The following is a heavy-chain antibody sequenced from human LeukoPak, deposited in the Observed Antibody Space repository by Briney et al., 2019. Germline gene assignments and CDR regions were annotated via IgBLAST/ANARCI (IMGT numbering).Heavy chain of an antibody. CDR3: AKHTTAYYYDSSGYYGQFDY. D-gene: IGHD3-22*01. Sequence: GRSLRLSCAASGFTFSSYGMHWVRQAPGKGLEWVAVISYDGSNKYYADSVKGRFTISRDNSKNTLYLQMNSLRAEDTAVYYCAKHTTAYYYDSSGYYGQFDYWGQGTLVTVSS. J-gene: IGHJ4*02. CDR2: ISYDGSNK. CDR1: GFTFSSYG. V-gene: IGHV3-30*18.